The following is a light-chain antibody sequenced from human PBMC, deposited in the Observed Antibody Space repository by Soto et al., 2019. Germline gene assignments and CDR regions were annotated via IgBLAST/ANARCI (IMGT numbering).Light chain of an antibody. CDR2: DAS. J-gene: IGKJ4*01. CDR3: RQYDNLPPT. V-gene: IGKV1-33*01. CDR1: HDISNY. Sequence: DLQMTQSPSSLSASVGDRVTITCQASHDISNYLSWYQQKPGKAPNLLISDASNLETGVPSRFSGSGSGTDFTFSIRSLQPEDIATYSCRQYDNLPPTFGGGTKVEIK.